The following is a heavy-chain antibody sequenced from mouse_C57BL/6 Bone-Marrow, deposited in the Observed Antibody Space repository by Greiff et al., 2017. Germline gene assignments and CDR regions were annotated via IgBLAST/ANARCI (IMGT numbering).Heavy chain of an antibody. CDR2: IDPENGDT. Sequence: EVKLQQSGAELVRPGASVKLSCTASGFNIKDACMHWVKQRPEQGLEWIGWIDPENGDTEYAPKFQGKATITADTSSNTAYLQLSSLTSEDTAVYYCTTFGYYYGLWYFDVWGTGTTVTVSS. V-gene: IGHV14-4*01. CDR1: GFNIKDAC. D-gene: IGHD1-1*01. J-gene: IGHJ1*03. CDR3: TTFGYYYGLWYFDV.